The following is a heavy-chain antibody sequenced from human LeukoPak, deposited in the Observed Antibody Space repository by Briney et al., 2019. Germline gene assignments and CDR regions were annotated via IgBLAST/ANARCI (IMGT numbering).Heavy chain of an antibody. Sequence: SETLSLTCTVSGGSISSYYWSWIRQPAGKGLEWIGRIYTSGSSNYNPSLKSRVTMSVDTSKNQFSLRLSSVTAADTAVYYCARDQYYYDSSGYLFDYWGQGTLVTVSS. D-gene: IGHD3-22*01. V-gene: IGHV4-4*07. CDR1: GGSISSYY. CDR3: ARDQYYYDSSGYLFDY. CDR2: IYTSGSS. J-gene: IGHJ4*02.